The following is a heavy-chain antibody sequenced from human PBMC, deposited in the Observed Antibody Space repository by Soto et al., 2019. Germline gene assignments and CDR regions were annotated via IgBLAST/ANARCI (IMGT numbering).Heavy chain of an antibody. V-gene: IGHV4-34*01. CDR2: INHSGST. CDR3: AREGIAAAGTVWFDP. Sequence: SETLSLTCAVYGGSFSGYYWSWIRQPPGKGLEWIGEINHSGSTNYNPSLKSRVTISVDTSENQFSLKLSSVTAADTAVYYCAREGIAAAGTVWFDPWGQGTLVTVSS. J-gene: IGHJ5*02. CDR1: GGSFSGYY. D-gene: IGHD6-13*01.